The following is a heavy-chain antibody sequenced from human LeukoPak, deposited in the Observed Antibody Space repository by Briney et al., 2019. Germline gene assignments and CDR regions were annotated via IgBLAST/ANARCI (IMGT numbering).Heavy chain of an antibody. V-gene: IGHV4-34*01. J-gene: IGHJ4*02. Sequence: PSETLSLTCAVYGGSFSGYYWSWIHQPPGKGLEWIGEINHSGSTNYNPSLKSRVTISVDTSKNQFSLKLSSVTAADTAVYYCARVREYSSGWGRFDYWGQGTLVTVSS. CDR1: GGSFSGYY. D-gene: IGHD6-19*01. CDR3: ARVREYSSGWGRFDY. CDR2: INHSGST.